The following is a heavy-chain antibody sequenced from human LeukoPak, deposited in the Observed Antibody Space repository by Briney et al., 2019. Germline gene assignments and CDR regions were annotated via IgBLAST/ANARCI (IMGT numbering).Heavy chain of an antibody. J-gene: IGHJ5*02. Sequence: SETLSLTCTVSGGSISSYYWSWIRQPPGKGLEWIGYIYYSGSTNYNPSLKSRVTMSVDTSKNQFSLKLSSVTAADTAVYYCARSAVAGTFNWFDPWGQGTLVTVSS. D-gene: IGHD6-19*01. CDR3: ARSAVAGTFNWFDP. CDR1: GGSISSYY. CDR2: IYYSGST. V-gene: IGHV4-59*12.